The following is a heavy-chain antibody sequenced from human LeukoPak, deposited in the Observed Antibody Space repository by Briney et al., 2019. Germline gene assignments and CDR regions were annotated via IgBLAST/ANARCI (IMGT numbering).Heavy chain of an antibody. Sequence: GRSLRLSCAASGFTFSSYGMHWVRQAPGKGQEWVAVISYDGSNKYYADSVKGRFTISRDNSKNTLYLQMNSLRAEDTAVYYCAKDPYSSSWLIDYWGQGTLVTVSS. D-gene: IGHD6-13*01. J-gene: IGHJ4*02. V-gene: IGHV3-30*18. CDR3: AKDPYSSSWLIDY. CDR1: GFTFSSYG. CDR2: ISYDGSNK.